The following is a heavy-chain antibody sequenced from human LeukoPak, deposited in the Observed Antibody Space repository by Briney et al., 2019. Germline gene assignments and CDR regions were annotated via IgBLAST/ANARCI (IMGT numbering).Heavy chain of an antibody. V-gene: IGHV3-21*01. CDR1: GFTFSGYS. Sequence: GGSLRLSCTASGFTFSGYSMNWIRQAPGKGLEWVSSFCTRSTSVYHAGSVKGRFAISRDNAKNSLYLQMNSLRAEDTALYYCAREVSEGFDFWGQGTLVTVSS. CDR3: AREVSEGFDF. CDR2: FCTRSTSV. J-gene: IGHJ4*02. D-gene: IGHD3-22*01.